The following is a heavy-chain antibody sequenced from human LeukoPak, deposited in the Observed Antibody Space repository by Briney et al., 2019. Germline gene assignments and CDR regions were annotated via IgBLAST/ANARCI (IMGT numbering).Heavy chain of an antibody. V-gene: IGHV4-59*01. CDR2: IYYSGST. CDR3: ASSRGYSLGFPFDY. D-gene: IGHD5-18*01. J-gene: IGHJ4*02. CDR1: GGSISSYY. Sequence: PSETLSLTCTVSGGSISSYYWSWIRQPPGKGLEWIGYIYYSGSTNYNPSLKSRVTISVDTSKNQFSLKLSSVTAADTAVYYCASSRGYSLGFPFDYWGRGTLVTVSS.